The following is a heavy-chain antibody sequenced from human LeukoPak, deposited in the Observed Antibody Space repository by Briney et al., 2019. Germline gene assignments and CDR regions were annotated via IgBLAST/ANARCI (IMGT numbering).Heavy chain of an antibody. Sequence: PSETLSLTCSVSGDSVSRSDSYWDWIRQPPGKGLEWIGTIYYSGRTYYSPSRKSRVTMSVDPSNNPFSLNLRSVTAADTGVYYCARRRYYDGSGYLEWGQGTLLSVSS. V-gene: IGHV4-39*01. CDR2: IYYSGRT. D-gene: IGHD3-22*01. CDR3: ARRRYYDGSGYLE. CDR1: GDSVSRSDSY. J-gene: IGHJ1*01.